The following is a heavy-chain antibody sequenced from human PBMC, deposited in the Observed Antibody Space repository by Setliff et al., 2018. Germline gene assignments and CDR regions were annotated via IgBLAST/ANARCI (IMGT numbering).Heavy chain of an antibody. D-gene: IGHD6-13*01. CDR1: GFTFFNHA. V-gene: IGHV3-30*02. CDR2: IWSDGINK. J-gene: IGHJ3*02. Sequence: PGGSLRLSCGASGFTFFNHAMHWVRQTPGKGLEWVAMIWSDGINKYYADSVKGRFTISRDNSKNTLSLQMNSLRAEDTALYYCAKAGGVFTQARRAFDIWGQGTMVTVSS. CDR3: AKAGGVFTQARRAFDI.